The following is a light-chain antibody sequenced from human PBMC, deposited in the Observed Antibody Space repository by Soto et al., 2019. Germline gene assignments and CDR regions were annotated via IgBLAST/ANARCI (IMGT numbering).Light chain of an antibody. CDR1: RSLTGW. Sequence: DIQMTQSPSTLSASVGDRVIITCRASRSLTGWLAWYQQKPGKAPKVLIYDASSLESGVPSRFSGSGFGTEFTLTISSLQPDDFATYYCQQYKSNPITFGQGTRLDIK. CDR2: DAS. CDR3: QQYKSNPIT. J-gene: IGKJ5*01. V-gene: IGKV1-5*01.